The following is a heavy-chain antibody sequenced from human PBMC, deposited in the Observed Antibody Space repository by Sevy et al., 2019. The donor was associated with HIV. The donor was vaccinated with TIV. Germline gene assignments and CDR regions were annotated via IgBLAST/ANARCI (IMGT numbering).Heavy chain of an antibody. CDR2: ISSSSSYI. V-gene: IGHV3-21*01. CDR3: AGTGIAVAGTPYYYGMDV. CDR1: GFTFSSYS. D-gene: IGHD6-19*01. Sequence: GGSLRLSCAASGFTFSSYSMNWVRQAPGKGLEWVSSISSSSSYIYYAHSVKGRFTISRDNAKNSLYLQMNSLRAEDTAVYYCAGTGIAVAGTPYYYGMDVWGQGTTVTVSS. J-gene: IGHJ6*02.